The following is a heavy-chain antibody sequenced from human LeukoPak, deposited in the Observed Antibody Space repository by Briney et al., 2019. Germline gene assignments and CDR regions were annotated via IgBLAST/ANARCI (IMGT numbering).Heavy chain of an antibody. CDR3: ARLSITMVRGYYYYYMDV. Sequence: PSETLSLTCTVSGGSISSYYWSWIRQPAGKGLEWIGRIYTSGSTNYNPSLKSRVTMSVDTSKNQFSLKLSSVTAADTAVYYCARLSITMVRGYYYYYMDVWGKGTTVTVSS. V-gene: IGHV4-4*07. CDR1: GGSISSYY. CDR2: IYTSGST. D-gene: IGHD3-10*01. J-gene: IGHJ6*03.